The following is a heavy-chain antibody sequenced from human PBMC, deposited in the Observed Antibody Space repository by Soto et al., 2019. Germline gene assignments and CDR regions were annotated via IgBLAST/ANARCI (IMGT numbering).Heavy chain of an antibody. J-gene: IGHJ4*02. CDR2: INTDGSTT. CDR1: GFSFSRYW. Sequence: GGSLRLSCAASGFSFSRYWMYWVRQTPGKGLVWVSRINTDGSTTSYPDSVEGRFTVSRDNAKNTLYLQMNSLRPDDTAVYYFARVQPDAFPPYFDLLGRGTLVTVSS. V-gene: IGHV3-74*01. CDR3: ARVQPDAFPPYFDL. D-gene: IGHD3-3*02.